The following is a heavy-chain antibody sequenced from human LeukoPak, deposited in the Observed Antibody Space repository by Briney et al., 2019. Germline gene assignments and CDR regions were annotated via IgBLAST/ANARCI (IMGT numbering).Heavy chain of an antibody. V-gene: IGHV4-4*07. CDR2: IYTTGST. J-gene: IGHJ4*02. Sequence: SETLSLTCTVSGGSISSYYWSWIRQPAGKGLEWIGRIYTTGSTNYNPSLKSRVTISIDKSKNQFSLKLSSVTAADTAVYYCARGDTVATGLYDYWGQGTLVTVPS. CDR1: GGSISSYY. D-gene: IGHD5-12*01. CDR3: ARGDTVATGLYDY.